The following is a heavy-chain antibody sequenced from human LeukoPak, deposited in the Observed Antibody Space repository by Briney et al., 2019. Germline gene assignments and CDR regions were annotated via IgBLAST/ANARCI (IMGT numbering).Heavy chain of an antibody. CDR2: ISGNGFGT. V-gene: IGHV3-23*01. CDR3: AKSFYYDSTGEYFPSADDY. D-gene: IGHD3-22*01. J-gene: IGHJ4*02. CDR1: GFTFSNYA. Sequence: PGGSLRLSCAASGFTFSNYAMSWVRQAPGKGLEWASSISGNGFGTYYADSVKGRFTISRDNSKNTLYLQINSLRVEDTAIYYCAKSFYYDSTGEYFPSADDYWGQGTLVTVSS.